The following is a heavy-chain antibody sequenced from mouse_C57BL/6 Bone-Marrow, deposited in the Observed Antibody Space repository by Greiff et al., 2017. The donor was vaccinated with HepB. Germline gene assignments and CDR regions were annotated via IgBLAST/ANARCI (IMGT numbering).Heavy chain of an antibody. J-gene: IGHJ1*03. D-gene: IGHD1-1*01. CDR2: IYPGSGST. Sequence: VQLQQPGAELVKPGASVKMSCKASGYTLTSYWITWVKQRPGQGLEWIGDIYPGSGSTNDNEKFKSKATLTVDTSSSPAYMQLSSLTSEDSAVYYCARGEYYYGSVPGWYFDVWGTGTTVTVSS. CDR3: ARGEYYYGSVPGWYFDV. V-gene: IGHV1-55*01. CDR1: GYTLTSYW.